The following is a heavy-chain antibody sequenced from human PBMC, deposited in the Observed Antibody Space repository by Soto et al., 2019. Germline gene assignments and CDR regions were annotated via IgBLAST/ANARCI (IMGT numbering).Heavy chain of an antibody. Sequence: VASVKVSCKASGGTFSSYAISWVRQAPGQGLEWMGGIIPIFGTANYAQKFQGRVTITADESTSTAYMELSSLRSEDTAVYYCAIGADYVRGGAFDIWGQGTMVTVSS. CDR1: GGTFSSYA. CDR3: AIGADYVRGGAFDI. J-gene: IGHJ3*02. D-gene: IGHD3-16*01. CDR2: IIPIFGTA. V-gene: IGHV1-69*13.